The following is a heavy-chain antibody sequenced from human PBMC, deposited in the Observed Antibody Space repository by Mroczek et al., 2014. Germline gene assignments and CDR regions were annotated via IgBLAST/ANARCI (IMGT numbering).Heavy chain of an antibody. CDR2: ISSSSSTI. CDR1: GFTFSSYS. V-gene: IGHV3-48*01. D-gene: IGHD3-3*01. Sequence: VQLQQWGEAWYSLGGPVRLSCAASGFTFSSYSMNWVRQAPGKGLEWVSYISSSSSTIYYADSVKGRFTISRDNAKNSLYLQMNSLRAEDTAVYYCAKDAAYYDFWSGLEKKLYYYGMDVWGQGTTVT. CDR3: AKDAAYYDFWSGLEKKLYYYGMDV. J-gene: IGHJ6*02.